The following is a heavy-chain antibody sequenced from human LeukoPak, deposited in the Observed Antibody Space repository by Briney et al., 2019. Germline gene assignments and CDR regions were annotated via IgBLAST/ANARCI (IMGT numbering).Heavy chain of an antibody. D-gene: IGHD3-10*01. V-gene: IGHV4-39*01. Sequence: SETLSLTCTVSGGSISSSSYYWGWIRQPPGKGLEWIGRIYYSGSTYYNPCLKSRVTISVDTSKYQFSLRLSSVTAADTAVYYCARLPYYYGSGGSYYFDYWGQGTLVTVSS. CDR1: GGSISSSSYY. J-gene: IGHJ4*02. CDR3: ARLPYYYGSGGSYYFDY. CDR2: IYYSGST.